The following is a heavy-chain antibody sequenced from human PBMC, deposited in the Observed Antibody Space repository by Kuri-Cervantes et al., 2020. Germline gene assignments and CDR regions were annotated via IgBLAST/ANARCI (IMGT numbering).Heavy chain of an antibody. J-gene: IGHJ4*02. CDR2: ISYDGSNK. V-gene: IGHV3-30*03. CDR1: GFTFSSYG. Sequence: GGSLRLSCAASGFTFSSYGMHWVRQAPGKGLEWVAVISYDGSNKYYADSVKGRFTISRDDFGNTLILQMDSLRAEDTAVYYCARGHLKYFFDSEGSYNDYFDHWGQGTLVTVSS. CDR3: ARGHLKYFFDSEGSYNDYFDH. D-gene: IGHD3-10*01.